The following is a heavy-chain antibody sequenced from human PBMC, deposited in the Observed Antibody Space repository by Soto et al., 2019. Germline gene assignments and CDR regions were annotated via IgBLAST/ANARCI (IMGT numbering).Heavy chain of an antibody. D-gene: IGHD3-3*01. Sequence: QVQLVESGGGVVQPGRSLRLSCTASGFTFSSYAMHWFRLAPGKGLEWVAVISYAGSNKYYADSVKGRFTISRDNSKNTLYLQMNSLRAEDTAVYYCARDKRDLRFLEWSYYFAYWGQGTLVTVSS. J-gene: IGHJ4*02. CDR2: ISYAGSNK. CDR1: GFTFSSYA. CDR3: ARDKRDLRFLEWSYYFAY. V-gene: IGHV3-30-3*01.